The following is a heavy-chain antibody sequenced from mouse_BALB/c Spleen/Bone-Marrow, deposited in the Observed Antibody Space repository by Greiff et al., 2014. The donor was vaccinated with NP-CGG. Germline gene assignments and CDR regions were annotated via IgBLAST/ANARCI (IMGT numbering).Heavy chain of an antibody. CDR3: ARLYYGNTYYYAMDY. J-gene: IGHJ4*01. D-gene: IGHD2-1*01. Sequence: QVQLQQPGPGLVAPSQSLSITCTVSGFSSSRYSVHWVRQPPGKGLEWLGMIWGGGRNVYNSALKSRLSISKDNSKSQVFLKMNNLQTDDTAMYYCARLYYGNTYYYAMDYWGQGTSVTVSS. CDR1: GFSSSRYS. CDR2: IWGGGRN. V-gene: IGHV2-6-4*01.